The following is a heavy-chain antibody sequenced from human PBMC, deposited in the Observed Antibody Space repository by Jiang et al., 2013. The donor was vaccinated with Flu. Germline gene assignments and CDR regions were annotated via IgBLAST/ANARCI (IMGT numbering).Heavy chain of an antibody. J-gene: IGHJ6*04. CDR3: ARGREDPYYHYFGMDV. V-gene: IGHV4-59*01. Sequence: GPGLVKPSETLSLTCTVSGDSISIYYWNWIRQLPGKGLEWIGHISFSGKTAYSPSLKSRVTMSRDTSKNQFSLTVSSVTAADTAVYYCARGREDPYYHYFGMDVWGKGTTVSVSS. CDR2: ISFSGKT. D-gene: IGHD3-3*02. CDR1: GDSISIYY.